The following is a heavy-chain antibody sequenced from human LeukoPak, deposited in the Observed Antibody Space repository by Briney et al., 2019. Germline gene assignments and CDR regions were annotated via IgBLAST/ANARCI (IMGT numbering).Heavy chain of an antibody. Sequence: GGSLRLSCAASGFIFSNYGMHWVRQAPGKGLEWVTVISNVGSNKYYADSVKGRFTISRDNSKNTLYLQLNSLRAEDTAVYYCAKGLGCSGYIDYWGQGTLVTVSS. CDR1: GFIFSNYG. D-gene: IGHD5-12*01. CDR3: AKGLGCSGYIDY. V-gene: IGHV3-30*18. CDR2: ISNVGSNK. J-gene: IGHJ4*02.